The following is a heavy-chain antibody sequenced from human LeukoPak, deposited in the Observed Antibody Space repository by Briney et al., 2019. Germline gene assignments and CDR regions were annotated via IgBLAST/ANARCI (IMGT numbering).Heavy chain of an antibody. D-gene: IGHD2-2*01. J-gene: IGHJ4*02. CDR1: GGSFSGYY. Sequence: PSETLSLTCAVYGGSFSGYYWSWIRQPAGKGLEWIGEINHSGSTNYNPSPKSRVTISVDTSKNQFSLKLSSVTAADTAVYYCARGPGYCSSTSCFSYYFDYWGQGTLVTVSS. CDR2: INHSGST. CDR3: ARGPGYCSSTSCFSYYFDY. V-gene: IGHV4-34*01.